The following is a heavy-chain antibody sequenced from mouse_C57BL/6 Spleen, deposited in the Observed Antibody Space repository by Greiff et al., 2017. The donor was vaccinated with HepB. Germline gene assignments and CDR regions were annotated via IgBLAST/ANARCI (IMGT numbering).Heavy chain of an antibody. CDR3: ARPPYGSSRYWYFDV. J-gene: IGHJ1*03. CDR1: GYSITSGYY. CDR2: ISYDGSN. V-gene: IGHV3-6*01. Sequence: EVQRVESGPGLVKPSQSLSLTCSVTGYSITSGYYWNWIRQFPGNKLEWMGYISYDGSNNYNPSRKNRISITRDTSKNQFFLKLNSVTTEDTATYYWARPPYGSSRYWYFDVWGTGTTVTVSS. D-gene: IGHD1-1*01.